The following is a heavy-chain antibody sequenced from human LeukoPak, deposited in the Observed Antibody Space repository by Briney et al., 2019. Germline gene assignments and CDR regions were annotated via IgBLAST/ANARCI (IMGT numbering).Heavy chain of an antibody. J-gene: IGHJ6*02. CDR1: GGSFSGYY. D-gene: IGHD3-3*01. CDR2: INHSGST. V-gene: IGHV4-34*01. CDR3: ARGYYDFWSGYYPTYYYYYGMDV. Sequence: SETLSLTCAVYGGSFSGYYWSWIRQPPGKGLEWIGEINHSGSTNYNPSLKSRVTISADTSKNQFSLKLSSVTAADTAVYYCARGYYDFWSGYYPTYYYYYGMDVWGQGTTVTVSS.